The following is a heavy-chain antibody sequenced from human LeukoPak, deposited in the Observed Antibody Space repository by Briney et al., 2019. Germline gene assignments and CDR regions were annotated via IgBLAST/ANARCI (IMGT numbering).Heavy chain of an antibody. CDR1: GFTFSIYA. CDR2: ISYDETYI. J-gene: IGHJ4*02. V-gene: IGHV3-30-3*01. Sequence: GGSLRLSCAASGFTFSIYAMHWVRQAPGKGLEWVALISYDETYIYYADSVKGRFTTSRDNSKNTLYLQMNSLRAEDTAVYYCASSMVRGVIRGGYYFDYWGQGTLVTVSS. D-gene: IGHD3-10*01. CDR3: ASSMVRGVIRGGYYFDY.